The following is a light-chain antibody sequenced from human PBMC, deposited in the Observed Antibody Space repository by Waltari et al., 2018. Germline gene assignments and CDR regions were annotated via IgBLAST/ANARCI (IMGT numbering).Light chain of an antibody. Sequence: SYVLTQPPSVSVAPGQTARITCDGNKIGSKNVHWYQPKPGQAPVLVVYDDGDRPSGIPGRFSGSNSGNTATLTISRVDAGDEADYYCQVWDSGSDHYVFGTVTKVTVL. CDR1: KIGSKN. J-gene: IGLJ1*01. V-gene: IGLV3-21*02. CDR3: QVWDSGSDHYV. CDR2: DDG.